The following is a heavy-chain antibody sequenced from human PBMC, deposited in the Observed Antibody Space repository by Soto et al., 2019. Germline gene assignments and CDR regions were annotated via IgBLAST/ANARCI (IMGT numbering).Heavy chain of an antibody. V-gene: IGHV3-66*01. CDR2: IYSGGST. Sequence: GGSLRLSCAASGFTVSSNYMSWVRQAPGKGLEWVSVIYSGGSTYYADSVKGRFTISRDNSKNTVYLQMNSLRAEDTAGDYWGRGRGVSRGSGELGYYYMDVWGKGTTVTVSS. CDR1: GFTVSSNY. J-gene: IGHJ6*03. CDR3: GRGRGVSRGSGELGYYYMDV. D-gene: IGHD7-27*01.